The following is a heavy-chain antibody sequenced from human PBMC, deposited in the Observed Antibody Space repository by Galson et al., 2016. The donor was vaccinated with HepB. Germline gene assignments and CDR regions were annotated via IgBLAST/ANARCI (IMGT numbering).Heavy chain of an antibody. CDR2: ISNDGSNT. CDR1: GFRFSYYG. Sequence: SLRLSCAASGFRFSYYGMHWVRQAPGKGLEGVAFISNDGSNTYYAESVEGRFTISRDKSRTTVSLQMNSLRAEDTAVYKCAKGTYFGSGSYYGMDVWGQGTTVTVSS. CDR3: AKGTYFGSGSYYGMDV. D-gene: IGHD3-10*01. V-gene: IGHV3-30*18. J-gene: IGHJ6*02.